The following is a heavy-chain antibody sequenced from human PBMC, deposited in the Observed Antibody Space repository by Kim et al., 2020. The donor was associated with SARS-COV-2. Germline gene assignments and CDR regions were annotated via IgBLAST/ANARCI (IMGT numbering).Heavy chain of an antibody. Sequence: RTNCADPVNGRFTNSRENSKNTRYTQVNSLRDEDTAVYYCAKAAHCYFDLWGRGTLVTVSS. V-gene: IGHV3-23*01. J-gene: IGHJ2*01. CDR2: RT. CDR3: AKAAHCYFDL.